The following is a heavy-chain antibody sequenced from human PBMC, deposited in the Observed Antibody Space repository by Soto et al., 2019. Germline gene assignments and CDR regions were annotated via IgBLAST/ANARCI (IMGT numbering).Heavy chain of an antibody. CDR1: GGSVTSDEDY. Sequence: PSETLSLTCTVSGGSVTSDEDYWSWIRQSPGKGLEWIGYISNSGSTGYNPSLKPRLSMSVDRSKNQFPLRLTSVTAADTAVYFCATESGSTYGYFDYWGQGTQVTVSS. J-gene: IGHJ4*02. CDR3: ATESGSTYGYFDY. D-gene: IGHD4-17*01. CDR2: ISNSGST. V-gene: IGHV4-30-4*01.